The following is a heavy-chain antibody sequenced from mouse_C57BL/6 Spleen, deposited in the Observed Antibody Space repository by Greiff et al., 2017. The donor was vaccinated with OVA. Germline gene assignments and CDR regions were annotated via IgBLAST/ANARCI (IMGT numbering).Heavy chain of an antibody. Sequence: QVQLQQPGAELVKPGASVKLSCKASGYTFTSYWMHWVKQRPGQGLEWIGMIHPNSGSTNYNEKFKSKATLTVDKSSSTAYMQLSSLTSEYSAVYYWARSRPYGSTGDYAMDYWGQGTSVTVSS. V-gene: IGHV1-64*01. CDR2: IHPNSGST. CDR3: ARSRPYGSTGDYAMDY. D-gene: IGHD2-2*01. J-gene: IGHJ4*01. CDR1: GYTFTSYW.